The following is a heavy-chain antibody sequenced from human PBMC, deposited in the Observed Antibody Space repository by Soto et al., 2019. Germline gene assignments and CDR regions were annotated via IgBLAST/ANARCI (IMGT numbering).Heavy chain of an antibody. Sequence: PGGSLRLSCAASGFTFSSYAMSWVRQAPGKGLEWVSAISGSGVSTYYADSVKGRFTISRDNSKNTLYLQMNSLRAEDTAVFYCANDIVVVPAAISYMDVWGKGTTVTVSS. CDR3: ANDIVVVPAAISYMDV. D-gene: IGHD2-2*01. J-gene: IGHJ6*03. CDR2: ISGSGVST. CDR1: GFTFSSYA. V-gene: IGHV3-23*01.